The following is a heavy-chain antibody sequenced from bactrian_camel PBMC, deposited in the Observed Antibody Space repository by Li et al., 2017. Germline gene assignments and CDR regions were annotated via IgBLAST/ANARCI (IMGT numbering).Heavy chain of an antibody. D-gene: IGHD2*01. CDR3: AAGGSCPYYREVGYFH. J-gene: IGHJ4*01. CDR2: ISGGDA. CDR1: GFSFEDAD. V-gene: IGHV3S60*01. Sequence: HVQLVESGGGSVQSGGSLRLSCTASGFSFEDADMAWYRQAPGNECDLVSTISGGDAYYADSVKGRFTISKDNAKSTLYLQMNSLKPEDTAMYYCAAGGSCPYYREVGYFHWGQGTQVTVS.